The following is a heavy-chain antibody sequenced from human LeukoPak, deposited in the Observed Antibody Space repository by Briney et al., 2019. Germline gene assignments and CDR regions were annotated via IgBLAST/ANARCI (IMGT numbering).Heavy chain of an antibody. D-gene: IGHD3-9*01. Sequence: PSQTLSLTCTVSGGSISSGNYYWSWIRQPAGKGLEWIGRIYTSGSTNYNPSLKSRVTIAVDTSKKQFSLKLSSVTAADTAVYYCARGTLTGYYTGEFYYYYYMDVWGKGTTVTISS. CDR3: ARGTLTGYYTGEFYYYYYMDV. J-gene: IGHJ6*03. V-gene: IGHV4-61*02. CDR2: IYTSGST. CDR1: GGSISSGNYY.